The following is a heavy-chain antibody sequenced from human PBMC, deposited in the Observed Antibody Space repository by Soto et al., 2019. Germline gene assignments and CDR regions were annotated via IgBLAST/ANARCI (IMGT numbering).Heavy chain of an antibody. D-gene: IGHD3-3*01. CDR1: GYPFRGYY. CDR3: ATRFFLAAFGAIGDGGFGI. V-gene: IGHV1-2*02. CDR2: INPSSGGT. Sequence: GASVKVSCKASGYPFRGYYMPWVRQAPGQGPEWMGWINPSSGGTGYAQKFQGRVTVTRDTSINTAYLQLRMLIFDARAVYYGATRFFLAAFGAIGDGGFGIWGQGTMVTV. J-gene: IGHJ3*02.